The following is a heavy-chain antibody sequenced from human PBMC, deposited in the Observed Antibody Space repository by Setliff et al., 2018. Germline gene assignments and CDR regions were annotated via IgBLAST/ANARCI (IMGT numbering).Heavy chain of an antibody. CDR2: IQGTGNT. D-gene: IGHD1-26*01. CDR3: ARDNPILGATDY. J-gene: IGHJ4*02. Sequence: SETLSLTCTVTGGSFDSGTHYWSWIRQPAGKVPEWIGLIQGTGNTNYNPSLQSRATISIDTSKNQISLNLTSVTAADTALYFCARDNPILGATDYWGQGALVTVSS. CDR1: GGSFDSGTHY. V-gene: IGHV4-61*02.